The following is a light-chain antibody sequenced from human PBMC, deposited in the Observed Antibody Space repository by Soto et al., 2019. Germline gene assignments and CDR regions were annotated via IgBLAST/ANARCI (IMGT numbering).Light chain of an antibody. CDR2: ANS. CDR3: QSYDSGLSAVL. Sequence: QSVLAQPXSVSGAPGQSVTISCTGSGANIGAGFEVHWYQQLPGRAPKLLIYANSDRPSGVPDRFFGSRSGTSASLAITRLQAEDEADYYCQSYDSGLSAVLFGGGTKVTVL. V-gene: IGLV1-40*01. CDR1: GANIGAGFE. J-gene: IGLJ2*01.